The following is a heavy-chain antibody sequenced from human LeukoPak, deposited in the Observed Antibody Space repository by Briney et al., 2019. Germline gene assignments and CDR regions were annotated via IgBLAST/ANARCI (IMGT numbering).Heavy chain of an antibody. CDR3: AKDLSAYSSGPGYFDY. Sequence: GGPLRLSCAASGFTFSTYGMHWVRQAPGKGLEWVAFIRYDGNRKYYADSVKGRFTISRDNSKNTLYLQMYSLRAEDAAVHYCAKDLSAYSSGPGYFDYWGQGTLVTVST. D-gene: IGHD5-18*01. J-gene: IGHJ4*02. V-gene: IGHV3-30*02. CDR2: IRYDGNRK. CDR1: GFTFSTYG.